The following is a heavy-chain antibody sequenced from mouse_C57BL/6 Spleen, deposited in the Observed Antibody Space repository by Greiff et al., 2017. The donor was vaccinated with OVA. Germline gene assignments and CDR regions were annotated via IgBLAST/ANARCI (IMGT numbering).Heavy chain of an antibody. CDR2: IYPGDGDT. CDR3: ARGGLTGRYFDY. CDR1: CYAFSSSW. Sequence: QVQRKQSGPELVKPGASVKISCKASCYAFSSSWLNWVKQRPGKGLEWIGRIYPGDGDTNHKGKFKDKATLTADKSSSTDYMQLSNLTSEDAAVYFCARGGLTGRYFDYWGQGTTLTVSS. V-gene: IGHV1-82*01. D-gene: IGHD4-1*01. J-gene: IGHJ2*01.